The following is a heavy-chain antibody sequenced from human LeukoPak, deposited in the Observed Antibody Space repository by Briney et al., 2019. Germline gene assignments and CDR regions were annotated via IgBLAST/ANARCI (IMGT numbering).Heavy chain of an antibody. V-gene: IGHV4-34*01. CDR3: ARGGYVIAVAG. D-gene: IGHD6-19*01. CDR1: GGSFSGYY. J-gene: IGHJ4*02. Sequence: SETLSLTCAVYGGSFSGYYWSWIRQPPGKGPEWIGEINHSGSTNYNPSLKSRVTISVDTSKNQFSLKLSSVTAADTAVYYCARGGYVIAVAGWGQGTLVTVSS. CDR2: INHSGST.